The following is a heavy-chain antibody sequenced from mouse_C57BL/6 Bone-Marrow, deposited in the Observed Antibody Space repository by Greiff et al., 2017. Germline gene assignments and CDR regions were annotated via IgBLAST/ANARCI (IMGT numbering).Heavy chain of an antibody. CDR2: FYPGSGST. J-gene: IGHJ3*01. V-gene: IGHV1-55*01. CDR1: GYTFTSYW. D-gene: IGHD1-1*01. CDR3: ARGGIYYYGPEAY. Sequence: QVQLQQPGAELVKPGASVKMSCKASGYTFTSYWITWVKQRPGQGLEWIGDFYPGSGSTNYNEKFKSKATLTVDTSSSTAYLQLSSLTSEDSAVYYCARGGIYYYGPEAYWGQGTLVTVSA.